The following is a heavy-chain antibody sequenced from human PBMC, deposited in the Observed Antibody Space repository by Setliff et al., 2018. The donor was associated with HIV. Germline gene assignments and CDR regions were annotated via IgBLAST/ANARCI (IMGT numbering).Heavy chain of an antibody. J-gene: IGHJ2*01. CDR1: GFIFTNAW. CDR2: IKSKSDGGTT. Sequence: NPGGSLRLSCETSGFIFTNAWMSWVRQSPRKGLEWLARIKSKSDGGTTSYAAPVKDRFTISRDDSRNTLYLQMNSMKSDDTATYYFVGHYYDPLTGYYVWFFDVWGRGTLVTVSS. CDR3: VGHYYDPLTGYYVWFFDV. V-gene: IGHV3-15*05. D-gene: IGHD3-9*01.